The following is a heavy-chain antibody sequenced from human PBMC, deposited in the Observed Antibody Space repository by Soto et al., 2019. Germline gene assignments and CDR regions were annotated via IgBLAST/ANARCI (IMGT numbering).Heavy chain of an antibody. Sequence: QVQLQESGPGLVKPSETLSLTCTVSGGSISSYYWNWIRQPPGKGLEWIGYIYHSGSTNYNPSLKSRVTISVDTSKNQFSLKLSSVTAADTAVYHCARDRRDGYSVGVDYWGQGTLVTVSS. CDR2: IYHSGST. CDR1: GGSISSYY. CDR3: ARDRRDGYSVGVDY. D-gene: IGHD5-12*01. J-gene: IGHJ4*02. V-gene: IGHV4-59*01.